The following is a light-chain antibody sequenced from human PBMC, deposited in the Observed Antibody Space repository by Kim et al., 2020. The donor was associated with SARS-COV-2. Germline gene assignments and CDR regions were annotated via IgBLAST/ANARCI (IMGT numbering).Light chain of an antibody. CDR1: RSDVGGYNY. V-gene: IGLV2-14*03. J-gene: IGLJ1*01. Sequence: GQSVTISCTGTRSDVGGYNYVSWYQQHPGKAPKLMIYDVSNRPSGVSNRFSGSKSGNTASLTISGLQAEDEADYYCSSYTSSSSRVFGTGTKVTVL. CDR2: DVS. CDR3: SSYTSSSSRV.